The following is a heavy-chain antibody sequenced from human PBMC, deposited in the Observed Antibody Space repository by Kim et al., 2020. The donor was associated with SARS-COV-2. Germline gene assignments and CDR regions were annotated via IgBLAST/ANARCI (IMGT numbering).Heavy chain of an antibody. CDR2: IYSGGST. Sequence: GGSLRLSCAASGFTVTTNYMTWVRQAPGKGLEWVSVIYSGGSTYYADSVKGRFTISRDNSKNKLYLEMNSLRAEDTAVYYCARASMAAAGYYFDYWGQGTLVTVSS. J-gene: IGHJ4*02. D-gene: IGHD6-13*01. CDR3: ARASMAAAGYYFDY. V-gene: IGHV3-53*01. CDR1: GFTVTTNY.